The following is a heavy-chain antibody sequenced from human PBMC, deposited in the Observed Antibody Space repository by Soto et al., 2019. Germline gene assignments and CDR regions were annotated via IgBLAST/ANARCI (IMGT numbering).Heavy chain of an antibody. D-gene: IGHD6-6*01. Sequence: PGGSLRLSCAASGFTFSNYWMSWVRQAPGKGLEWVANMKQDGSVKYFLDSVKGRFTVSRDNAKNSQYLQMNSLRVEDTAVYYCARIGYSSSSFDNLGQGTLVTVSS. J-gene: IGHJ4*02. CDR2: MKQDGSVK. CDR3: ARIGYSSSSFDN. CDR1: GFTFSNYW. V-gene: IGHV3-7*05.